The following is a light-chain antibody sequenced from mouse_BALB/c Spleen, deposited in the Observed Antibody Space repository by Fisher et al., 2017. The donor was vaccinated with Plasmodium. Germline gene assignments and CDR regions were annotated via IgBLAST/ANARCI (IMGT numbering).Light chain of an antibody. CDR1: QSISNY. CDR3: WQGTHLWT. Sequence: DIVMTQSTATLSVTPGDRVSLSCRASQSISNYLHWYQQKSHESPRLLIKYASQSISGIPSRFSGSGSGTDFTLKISRVEAEDLGVYYCWQGTHLWTFGGGTKLEIK. J-gene: IGKJ1*01. V-gene: IGKV5-45*01. CDR2: YAS.